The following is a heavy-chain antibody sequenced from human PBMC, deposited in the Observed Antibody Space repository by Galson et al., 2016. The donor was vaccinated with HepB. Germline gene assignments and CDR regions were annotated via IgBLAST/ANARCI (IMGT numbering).Heavy chain of an antibody. V-gene: IGHV3-30-3*01. CDR3: ARATRRYSGSDFPPNY. CDR2: ISDDGSKK. J-gene: IGHJ4*02. CDR1: GFTFNSYA. D-gene: IGHD5-12*01. Sequence: SLRLSCAASGFTFNSYALHWVRQAPGKGLEWVAVISDDGSKKYCADSVKGRFTISSDNSNNTLYLQMNSLRAEDTAVYYCARATRRYSGSDFPPNYWGQGTLVTVSS.